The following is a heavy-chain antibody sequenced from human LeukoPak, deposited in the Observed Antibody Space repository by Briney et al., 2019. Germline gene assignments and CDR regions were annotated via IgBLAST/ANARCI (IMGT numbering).Heavy chain of an antibody. J-gene: IGHJ4*02. Sequence: GGSLRLSCAASGFTFSSYAMSWVRQAPGKGLEWVAVISYDGSNKYYADSVKGRFTISRDNSKNTLYLQMNSLRAEDTAVYYCARLQYSFLYGSGSYGVDYWGQGTLVTVSS. CDR2: ISYDGSNK. D-gene: IGHD3-10*01. V-gene: IGHV3-30*03. CDR1: GFTFSSYA. CDR3: ARLQYSFLYGSGSYGVDY.